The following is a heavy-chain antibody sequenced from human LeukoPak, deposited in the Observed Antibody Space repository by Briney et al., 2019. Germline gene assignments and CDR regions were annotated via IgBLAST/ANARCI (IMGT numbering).Heavy chain of an antibody. D-gene: IGHD3-3*01. CDR1: GFTFSSYG. CDR3: AKAAAYYDF. V-gene: IGHV3-30*18. CDR2: ISYDGSNK. J-gene: IGHJ4*02. Sequence: GGSLRLSCAASGFTFSSYGMHWVRQAPGKGLEWVAVISYDGSNKYYADSVKGRFTISRDNSKNTLYLQMNSLRAEDTAVYYCAKAAAYYDFGGQGTLVTVS.